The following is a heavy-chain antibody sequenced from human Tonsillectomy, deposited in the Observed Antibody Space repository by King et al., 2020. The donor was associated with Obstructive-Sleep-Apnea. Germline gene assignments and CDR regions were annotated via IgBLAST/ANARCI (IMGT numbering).Heavy chain of an antibody. V-gene: IGHV1-69*01. CDR2: IIPIFGTA. D-gene: IGHD3-3*01. CDR1: GGTFSSYA. J-gene: IGHJ4*02. Sequence: VQLVESGAEVKKPGSSVTVSCTASGGTFSSYAISWVRQAPGQGLEWMGGIIPIFGTANYAQKFQGRVTITADESTSTAYMELSSLRSEDTAVYYCARGQDYDFWSGYYPFDYWGQGTLVTVSS. CDR3: ARGQDYDFWSGYYPFDY.